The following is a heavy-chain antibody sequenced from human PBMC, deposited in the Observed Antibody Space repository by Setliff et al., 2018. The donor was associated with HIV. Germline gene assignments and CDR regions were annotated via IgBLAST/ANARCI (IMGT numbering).Heavy chain of an antibody. J-gene: IGHJ4*02. CDR3: VRDQLRWPERWDFDF. CDR1: GFTFSNFG. Sequence: GGSLRLSCVASGFTFSNFGMSWVRQAPGEGLEWISYISATGTTVSYADSVRGRFIISRDSVRNEVYLQMKSLRVDDTALYYCVRDQLRWPERWDFDFWGQGTLVTVSS. V-gene: IGHV3-48*01. CDR2: ISATGTTV. D-gene: IGHD1-26*01.